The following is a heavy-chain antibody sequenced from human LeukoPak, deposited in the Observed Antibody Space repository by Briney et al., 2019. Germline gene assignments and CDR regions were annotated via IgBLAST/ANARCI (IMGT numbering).Heavy chain of an antibody. CDR1: GGSISSSSYY. Sequence: PSETLSLTCTVSGGSISSSSYYRGWIRQPPGKGLEWIGSIYYSGSTYYNPSLKSRVTISVDTSKNRFSLKLSSMTAADTAVYYCASYYDSSGSYYFDYWGQGTLVTVSS. D-gene: IGHD3-22*01. J-gene: IGHJ4*02. CDR2: IYYSGST. CDR3: ASYYDSSGSYYFDY. V-gene: IGHV4-39*01.